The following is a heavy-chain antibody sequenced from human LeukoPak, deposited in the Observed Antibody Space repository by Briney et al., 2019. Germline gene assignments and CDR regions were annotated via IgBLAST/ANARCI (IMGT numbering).Heavy chain of an antibody. Sequence: GGSLRLSWVASGFTLSSYNMKWVRQAPGKRLEWVSSISWRSSDIEYADSVKGRFTISRDIDKKSLYLQMNSLRVEDTAVYYCAREIRGYCSSTSCYPTSFDPWGQGTLVTVSS. CDR1: GFTLSSYN. J-gene: IGHJ5*02. V-gene: IGHV3-21*01. CDR3: AREIRGYCSSTSCYPTSFDP. CDR2: ISWRSSDI. D-gene: IGHD2-2*01.